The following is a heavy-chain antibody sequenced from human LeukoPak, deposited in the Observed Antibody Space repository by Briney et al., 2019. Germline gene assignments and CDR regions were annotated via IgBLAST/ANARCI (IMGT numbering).Heavy chain of an antibody. J-gene: IGHJ5*02. D-gene: IGHD6-19*01. CDR3: ARQWLINWFDP. Sequence: ASVKVSCKASGYTFTSYYMHWVQQAPGQGLEWMGIINPSGGSTSYAQKFQGRVTMTRDTSTSTVYMELSSLRSEDTAVYYCARQWLINWFDPWGQGTLVTVSS. CDR1: GYTFTSYY. CDR2: INPSGGST. V-gene: IGHV1-46*01.